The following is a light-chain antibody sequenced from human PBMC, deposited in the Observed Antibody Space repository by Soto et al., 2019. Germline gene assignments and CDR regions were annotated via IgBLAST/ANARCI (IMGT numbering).Light chain of an antibody. J-gene: IGLJ1*01. CDR3: FSYTGLTTSLFV. Sequence: QSALPQPASVSGSPGQSITISCTGTSRDIGTSNLVSWYQQYPGKAPKLMIYEVTKRPSGISSRFSGSKSGNTASLTISGLQPVDAADYYCFSYTGLTTSLFVFGTGTKVTVL. CDR2: EVT. CDR1: SRDIGTSNL. V-gene: IGLV2-23*02.